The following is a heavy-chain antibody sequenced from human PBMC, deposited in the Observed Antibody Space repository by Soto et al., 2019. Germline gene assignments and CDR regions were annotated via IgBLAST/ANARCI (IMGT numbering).Heavy chain of an antibody. V-gene: IGHV3-33*08. J-gene: IGHJ6*02. CDR2: IWYDGSNK. D-gene: IGHD2-15*01. CDR3: ARGDCTGAYCYSWPFNYGVDV. Sequence: QVQLVEFGGGVVQPGGSLRLSCTTSGFTFNTYGMYWVRQAPGKGLEWVAIIWYDGSNKYYGDSVKGRFTISRDNSKNTLYLQMNSLRAEDTALYYCARGDCTGAYCYSWPFNYGVDVWGQGTTVTVSS. CDR1: GFTFNTYG.